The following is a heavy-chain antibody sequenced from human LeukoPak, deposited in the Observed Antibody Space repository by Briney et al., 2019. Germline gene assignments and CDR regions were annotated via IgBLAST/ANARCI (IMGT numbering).Heavy chain of an antibody. CDR2: ISGSGGST. J-gene: IGHJ4*02. CDR1: GPTLSISA. D-gene: IGHD1-7*01. Sequence: GGSLRLSRAASGPTLSISAINWVRQAPGKGLGWVSAISGSGGSTFYAESVKGRYTISRDNSENTLYLQMNSLRAEDTAVYYCVKRTVNYPFDFWGQGTLLTVSS. CDR3: VKRTVNYPFDF. V-gene: IGHV3-23*01.